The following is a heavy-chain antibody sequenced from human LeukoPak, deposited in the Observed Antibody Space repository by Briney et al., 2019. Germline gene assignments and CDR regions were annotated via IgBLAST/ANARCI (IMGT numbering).Heavy chain of an antibody. Sequence: SETLSLTCTVSGGSISSYYWSWMRQPPGKGLEWIGYIYYSGSTNYNPSLKSRVTISVDTSKNQFSLKLSSVTAADTAVYYCAREGPSQFDYWGQGTLVTVSS. CDR3: AREGPSQFDY. V-gene: IGHV4-59*01. CDR2: IYYSGST. CDR1: GGSISSYY. J-gene: IGHJ4*02.